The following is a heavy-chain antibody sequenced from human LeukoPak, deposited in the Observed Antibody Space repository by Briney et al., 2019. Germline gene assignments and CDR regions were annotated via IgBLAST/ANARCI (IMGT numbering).Heavy chain of an antibody. CDR2: INHSGST. CDR1: GGSFSGYY. J-gene: IGHJ5*02. Sequence: SETLSLTCAVYGGSFSGYYWSWIRQPPGKGLEWIGEINHSGSTNYNPSLKSRVPISVDTSKNQFSLKLSSVTAADTAVYYCARIAGYCSSTSCPWGQGTLVTVSS. CDR3: ARIAGYCSSTSCP. D-gene: IGHD2-2*01. V-gene: IGHV4-34*01.